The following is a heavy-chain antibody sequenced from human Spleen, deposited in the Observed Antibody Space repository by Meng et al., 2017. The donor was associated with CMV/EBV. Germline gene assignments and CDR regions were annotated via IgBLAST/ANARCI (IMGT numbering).Heavy chain of an antibody. J-gene: IGHJ4*02. CDR1: GFTFNTYN. V-gene: IGHV3-48*04. CDR2: ISSSGKTI. Sequence: GESLKISCAASGFTFNTYNMNWVRQAPGKGLEWLSYISSSGKTIYYADSVKGRFTISRDNAKNLLYLQMNSLRADDTAVYYCARHFGELSPFDYWGQGTLVTVSS. D-gene: IGHD3-10*01. CDR3: ARHFGELSPFDY.